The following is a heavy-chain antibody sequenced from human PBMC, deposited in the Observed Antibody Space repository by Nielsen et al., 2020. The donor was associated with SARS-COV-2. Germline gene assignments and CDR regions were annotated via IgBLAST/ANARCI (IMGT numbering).Heavy chain of an antibody. J-gene: IGHJ4*02. CDR3: ATDLPALKGYDYVH. D-gene: IGHD3-16*01. CDR1: GGTFSSYA. V-gene: IGHV1-69*04. CDR2: IIPILGIA. Sequence: SVKVSCKASGGTFSSYAISWVRQAPGQGLEWMGRIIPILGIANYAQKFQGRVTMTEDTSTDTAYMELSSLRSEDTAVYYCATDLPALKGYDYVHWGQGTLVTVSS.